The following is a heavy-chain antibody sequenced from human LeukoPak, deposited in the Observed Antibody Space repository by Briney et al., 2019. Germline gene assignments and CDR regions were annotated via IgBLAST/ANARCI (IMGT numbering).Heavy chain of an antibody. J-gene: IGHJ6*03. D-gene: IGHD3-3*01. Sequence: GGSLRLSCAASGFTFSSYGMHWVRQAPGKGLEWVAFIRYDGSNKYYADSVKGRFTISRDNSKNTLYLQMNSLRAEDTAVYYCAKGPNLGVATSEYYYYMDVWGKGTTVTISS. CDR1: GFTFSSYG. V-gene: IGHV3-30*02. CDR2: IRYDGSNK. CDR3: AKGPNLGVATSEYYYYMDV.